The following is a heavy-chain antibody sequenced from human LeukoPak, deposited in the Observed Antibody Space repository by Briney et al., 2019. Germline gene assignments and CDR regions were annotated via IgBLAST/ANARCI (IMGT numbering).Heavy chain of an antibody. CDR2: INSDGSST. V-gene: IGHV3-74*01. D-gene: IGHD5-24*01. CDR3: ARDCGRDGYNLGYFDY. CDR1: GFTFSSYW. Sequence: QPGGSLRLSCAASGFTFSSYWVHWVRQAPGKGLVWVSRINSDGSSTSYADSVKGRFTISRDNAKNTLYLQMNSLRAEDTAVYYCARDCGRDGYNLGYFDYWGQGTLVTVSS. J-gene: IGHJ4*02.